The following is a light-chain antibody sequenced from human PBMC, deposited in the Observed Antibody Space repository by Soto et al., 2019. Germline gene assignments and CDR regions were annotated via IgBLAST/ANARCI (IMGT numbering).Light chain of an antibody. CDR1: SSDVGGYNY. J-gene: IGLJ2*01. CDR3: RYYRSSSTYVV. V-gene: IGLV2-14*01. CDR2: DVS. Sequence: QSALTQPASVSGSPGQSITISCTGTSSDVGGYNYVSWYQQHPGKAPKLMIYDVSNRPSGISNRFSGSKSGNTASLTISGLQAEVEADYYCRYYRSSSTYVVFGGGTQLNVL.